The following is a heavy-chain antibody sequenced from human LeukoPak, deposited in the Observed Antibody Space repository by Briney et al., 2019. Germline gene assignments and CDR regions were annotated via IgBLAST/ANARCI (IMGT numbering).Heavy chain of an antibody. Sequence: GGSLRLSCAASGFTFSSYWMSWVRQAPGKGLEGVSYIGAAGSTIYYADSVKGRFTISRDNAKNSLFLQMNSLRAEDTAVYYCARDSSTYAGPPDYWGQGTLVTVSS. D-gene: IGHD2-2*01. CDR1: GFTFSSYW. CDR3: ARDSSTYAGPPDY. V-gene: IGHV3-48*01. J-gene: IGHJ4*02. CDR2: IGAAGSTI.